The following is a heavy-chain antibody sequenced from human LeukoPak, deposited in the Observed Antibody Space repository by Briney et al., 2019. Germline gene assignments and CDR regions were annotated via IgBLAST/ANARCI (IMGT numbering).Heavy chain of an antibody. CDR3: AKGGDILTGYYLYWYFDL. CDR2: LYTGGST. CDR1: GFLVSDNY. D-gene: IGHD3-9*01. J-gene: IGHJ2*01. Sequence: GGSLRLSCVASGFLVSDNYMHWLRQAPGKGLEWVSVLYTGGSTYYADSGKGRFTISRDNSKNTLYLQMNSLRPEDTAVYYCAKGGDILTGYYLYWYFDLWGRGTLVTVSS. V-gene: IGHV3-53*01.